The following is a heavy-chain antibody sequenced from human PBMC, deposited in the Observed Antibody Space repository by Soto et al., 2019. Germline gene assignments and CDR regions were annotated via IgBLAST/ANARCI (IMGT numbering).Heavy chain of an antibody. CDR2: IWYDGSNK. CDR3: ARDNVLLWFGDLTNSPGMDV. CDR1: GFTFSSYG. D-gene: IGHD3-10*01. J-gene: IGHJ6*02. V-gene: IGHV3-33*01. Sequence: GGSLRLSCAASGFTFSSYGMHWVRQAPGKGLEWVAVIWYDGSNKYYADSVKGRFTISRDNSKNTLYLQMNSLRAEDTAVYYCARDNVLLWFGDLTNSPGMDVWGQGTTVTVSS.